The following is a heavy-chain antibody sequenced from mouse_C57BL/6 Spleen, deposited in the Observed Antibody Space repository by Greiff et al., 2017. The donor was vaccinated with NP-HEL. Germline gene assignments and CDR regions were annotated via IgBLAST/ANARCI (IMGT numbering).Heavy chain of an antibody. J-gene: IGHJ4*01. Sequence: QVQLQQSGPELVKPGASVKISCKASGYAFSSSWMNWVKQRPGKGLEWIGLIYPGDGDTNYNGRFKGKATLTADKSSSTAYMQLSSLTSEDSAVYFCASSLYAMDYWGQGTSVTVSS. D-gene: IGHD6-1*01. V-gene: IGHV1-82*01. CDR1: GYAFSSSW. CDR3: ASSLYAMDY. CDR2: IYPGDGDT.